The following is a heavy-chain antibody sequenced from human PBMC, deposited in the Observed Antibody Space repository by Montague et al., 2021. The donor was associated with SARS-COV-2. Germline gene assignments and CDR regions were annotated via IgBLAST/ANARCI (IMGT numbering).Heavy chain of an antibody. CDR2: ISYDGSNK. Sequence: SLRLSCAASGFTFSSYAMQWVRQAPGKGLEWVAVISYDGSNKYYADSVKGRFTISRDNSKNTLYLQMNSLRAEDTAVYYCARELTYYGMDVWGQGTTVTVSS. J-gene: IGHJ6*02. CDR3: ARELTYYGMDV. CDR1: GFTFSSYA. V-gene: IGHV3-30-3*01. D-gene: IGHD2-21*02.